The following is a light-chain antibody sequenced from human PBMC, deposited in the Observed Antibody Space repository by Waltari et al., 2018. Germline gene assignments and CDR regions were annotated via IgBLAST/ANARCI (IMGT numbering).Light chain of an antibody. J-gene: IGKJ1*01. V-gene: IGKV1-5*03. CDR1: QSISSW. Sequence: DIQMTQSPSTLPASVGDRVTITCRASQSISSWLAWYQQKPGKAPKLLIYKASSLESGVPSRFSGSGSGTEFTLIINSLQPDDFATYYCQQYNSYSWTFGQGTKVEIK. CDR2: KAS. CDR3: QQYNSYSWT.